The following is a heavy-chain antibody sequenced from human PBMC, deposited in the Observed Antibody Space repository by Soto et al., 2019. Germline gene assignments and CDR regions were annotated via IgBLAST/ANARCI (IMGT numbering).Heavy chain of an antibody. CDR1: GGLFSSYP. Sequence: QEQLVQSGAEVKKPGSSVKVSCKASGGLFSSYPISWVRQVPGQGLEWMGGIIPVFQTAYYTQRAQGRVTITAYESTNTAYMELSSLRSENTAIYYYERGGSGYTWFNEFWGQGSIVTGTS. CDR3: ERGGSGYTWFNEF. D-gene: IGHD3-22*01. V-gene: IGHV1-69*01. J-gene: IGHJ4*02. CDR2: IIPVFQTA.